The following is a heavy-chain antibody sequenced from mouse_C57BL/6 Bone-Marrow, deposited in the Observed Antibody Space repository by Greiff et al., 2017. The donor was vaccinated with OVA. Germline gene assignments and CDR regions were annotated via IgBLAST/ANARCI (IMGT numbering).Heavy chain of an antibody. J-gene: IGHJ1*03. CDR3: ARNYGSSYGYFDV. CDR1: GYTFTSYT. V-gene: IGHV1-4*01. CDR2: INPSSGYT. Sequence: VQLQQSGAELARPGASVKMSCKASGYTFTSYTMHWVKQRPGQGLEWIGYINPSSGYTKYNQKFKDKATLTADKSSSTAYMQLSSLTSEDAAVYYCARNYGSSYGYFDVWGTGTTVTVSS. D-gene: IGHD1-1*01.